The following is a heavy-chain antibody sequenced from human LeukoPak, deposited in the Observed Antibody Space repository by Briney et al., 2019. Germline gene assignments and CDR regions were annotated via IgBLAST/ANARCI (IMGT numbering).Heavy chain of an antibody. CDR2: ISYDGSNK. CDR3: ATGENYYGSGSYHRDDY. V-gene: IGHV3-30-3*01. J-gene: IGHJ4*02. CDR1: GFTFSSYA. D-gene: IGHD3-10*01. Sequence: GGSLRLSCAASGFTFSSYAMHWVRQAPGKGLEWVAVISYDGSNKYYADSVKGRFTISRDNSKNTLYLQMSSLRPEDTAVYYCATGENYYGSGSYHRDDYWGQGTLVTVSS.